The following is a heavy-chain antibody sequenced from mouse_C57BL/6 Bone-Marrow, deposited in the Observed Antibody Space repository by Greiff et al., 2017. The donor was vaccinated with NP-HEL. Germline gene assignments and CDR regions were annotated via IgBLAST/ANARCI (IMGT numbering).Heavy chain of an antibody. D-gene: IGHD1-1*01. Sequence: QVTLKESGPGILQPSQTLRLTCSFSGFSLRTFGMGVGWIRQPSGKGLEWLAHIWWDDDTYYNPALKSRLTISTDTSKNHVFLKIAKVDTTDTATYYGARIEGHNYYGSSYPAWFAYWGQGTLVTVSA. CDR2: IWWDDDT. J-gene: IGHJ3*01. CDR1: GFSLRTFGMG. CDR3: ARIEGHNYYGSSYPAWFAY. V-gene: IGHV8-8*01.